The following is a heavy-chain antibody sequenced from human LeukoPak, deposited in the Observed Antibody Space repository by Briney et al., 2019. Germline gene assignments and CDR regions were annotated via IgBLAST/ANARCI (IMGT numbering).Heavy chain of an antibody. D-gene: IGHD6-19*01. V-gene: IGHV3-30*02. Sequence: GGSLRLSCAASGFTYNNYGMHWVRQAPGKGLEWVTFISYDGSDKSYADSVKGRFIISRDNSKKTLYVQMNSLTTDDTAVYYCVKDVSTGWSFDSWGQGTLVCVSS. CDR2: ISYDGSDK. J-gene: IGHJ4*02. CDR3: VKDVSTGWSFDS. CDR1: GFTYNNYG.